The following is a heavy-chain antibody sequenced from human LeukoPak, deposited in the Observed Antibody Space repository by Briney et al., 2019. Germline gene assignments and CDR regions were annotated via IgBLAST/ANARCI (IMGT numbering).Heavy chain of an antibody. V-gene: IGHV3-74*01. J-gene: IGHJ4*02. Sequence: PGGSLRLSCAASGFTFSSYEMNWVRQAPGKGLVWVSRINSDESTTNYADSVEGRFTISRDNAKNTLYLQMNSLRAEDAAVYYCARAGYYRFDFWGQGTLVTLSS. CDR2: INSDESTT. D-gene: IGHD2/OR15-2a*01. CDR3: ARAGYYRFDF. CDR1: GFTFSSYE.